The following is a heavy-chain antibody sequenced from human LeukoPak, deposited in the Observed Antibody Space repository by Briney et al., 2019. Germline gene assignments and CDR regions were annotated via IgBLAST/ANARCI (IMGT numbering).Heavy chain of an antibody. D-gene: IGHD3-3*01. Sequence: GESLKISCKGFGYTFTNYWIGWVRQAPGKGLEWVANIKQDGSENYYVDSVKGRFTISRDNAKNSLYLQMNSLRAEDTAVYYCARDAWYYDFWSGYATRYYYYYYMDVWGKGTTVTVSS. J-gene: IGHJ6*03. CDR2: IKQDGSEN. V-gene: IGHV3-7*01. CDR1: GYTFTNYW. CDR3: ARDAWYYDFWSGYATRYYYYYYMDV.